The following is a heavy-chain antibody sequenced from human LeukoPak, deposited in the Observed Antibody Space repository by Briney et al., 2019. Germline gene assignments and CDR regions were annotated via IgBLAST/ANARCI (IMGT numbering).Heavy chain of an antibody. CDR1: GGSISSYY. D-gene: IGHD5-24*01. J-gene: IGHJ6*02. CDR3: ARDRGDGYNSYYYYYYGMDV. CDR2: IYYSGST. V-gene: IGHV4-59*01. Sequence: PSETLSLTCTVSGGSISSYYWSWIRQPPGKGLEWIGYIYYSGSTNYNPSLKSRVTISVDTPKNQFSLKLSSVTAADTAVYYCARDRGDGYNSYYYYYYGMDVWGQGTTVTVSS.